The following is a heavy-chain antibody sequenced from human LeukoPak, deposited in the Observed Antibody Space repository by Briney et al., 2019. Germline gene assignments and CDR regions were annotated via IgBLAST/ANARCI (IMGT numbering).Heavy chain of an antibody. V-gene: IGHV3-43*02. J-gene: IGHJ4*02. Sequence: SGGSLRLSCAASGFTFDDYAMHWVRQAPGKDLEWVSLVSGDGGSTYYADSVKGRFTISRDNSKNSLYLQMNSLRTEDTALYYCAKAASYGDYPFYYFDYWGQGTLVTVSS. D-gene: IGHD4-17*01. CDR3: AKAASYGDYPFYYFDY. CDR2: VSGDGGST. CDR1: GFTFDDYA.